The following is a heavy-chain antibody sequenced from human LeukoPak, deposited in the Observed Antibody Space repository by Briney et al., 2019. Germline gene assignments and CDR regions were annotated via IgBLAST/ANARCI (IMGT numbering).Heavy chain of an antibody. V-gene: IGHV3-30-3*01. CDR3: GPIDY. J-gene: IGHJ4*02. CDR1: GFSFSNYA. Sequence: GGSLRLSCTASGFSFSNYAIHWVRQAPGKGLEWVPVISDDGTNAYYAGSVEGRFSISRDNSKSTVFLQMNSLRAEDTAVYYCGPIDYWGQGTLVTVSS. CDR2: ISDDGTNA.